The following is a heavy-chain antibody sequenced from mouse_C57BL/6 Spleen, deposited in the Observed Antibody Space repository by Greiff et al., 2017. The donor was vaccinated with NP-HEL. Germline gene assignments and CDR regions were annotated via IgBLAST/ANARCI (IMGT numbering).Heavy chain of an antibody. D-gene: IGHD1-1*01. Sequence: VQLQQSGPGLVKPGASVKLSCKASGYAFSSSSMNWVQQTPGKGLEWIGRIYRGDGDTNYNGTVKGKATLTADKSSSTAYMQLNSLTSEDSAVYFCARWDGSSYAIDDWGQGTSVTASS. J-gene: IGHJ4*01. CDR3: ARWDGSSYAIDD. V-gene: IGHV1-82*01. CDR1: GYAFSSSS. CDR2: IYRGDGDT.